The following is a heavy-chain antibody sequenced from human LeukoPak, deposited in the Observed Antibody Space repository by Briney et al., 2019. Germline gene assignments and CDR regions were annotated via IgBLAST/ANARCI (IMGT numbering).Heavy chain of an antibody. V-gene: IGHV3-48*01. CDR1: GFTFSDYS. CDR2: IGIDSGNT. D-gene: IGHD5-24*01. Sequence: RTGGSLRLFCAASGFTFSDYSMNWVRQAPGKGLEWISYIGIDSGNTNYADSVKGRFTISGDKAKNSLYLQMNSLRVEDTAVYYCARDYKYAFDNWGQGTLVTVSS. J-gene: IGHJ4*02. CDR3: ARDYKYAFDN.